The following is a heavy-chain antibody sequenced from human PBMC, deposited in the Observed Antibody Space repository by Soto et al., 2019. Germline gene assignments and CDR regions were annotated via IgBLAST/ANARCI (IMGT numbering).Heavy chain of an antibody. CDR2: INPNSGGT. V-gene: IGHV1-2*04. CDR1: GYTFTGYY. Sequence: ASVKVSCKASGYTFTGYYMHWVRQAPGQGLEWMGWINPNSGGTNYAQKFQGWVTMTRDTSISTAYMELSRLRSDDTAVYYCARGRGGSGSYTYYFDPWGQGTLVTVSS. CDR3: ARGRGGSGSYTYYFDP. D-gene: IGHD3-10*01. J-gene: IGHJ4*02.